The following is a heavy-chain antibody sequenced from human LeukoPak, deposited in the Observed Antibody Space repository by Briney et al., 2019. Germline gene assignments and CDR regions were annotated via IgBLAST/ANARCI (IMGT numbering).Heavy chain of an antibody. CDR1: GYTFTDYG. CDR3: AREPAAAGYFDY. J-gene: IGHJ4*02. CDR2: INPSGDST. D-gene: IGHD6-25*01. Sequence: ASVKVSCKASGYTFTDYGFSWVRQAPGQGLEWMGVINPSGDSTNYAQKFQGRVTMTRDTSTRTVHMELSSLSSEDTAVFYCAREPAAAGYFDYWGQGTLVTVSS. V-gene: IGHV1-46*01.